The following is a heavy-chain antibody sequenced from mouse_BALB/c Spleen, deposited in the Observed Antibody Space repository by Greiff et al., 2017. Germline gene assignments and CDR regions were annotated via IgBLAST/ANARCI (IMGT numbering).Heavy chain of an antibody. CDR2: ISSGGSYT. CDR3: ARNGYYAMDY. Sequence: DVKLVESGGGLVKPGGSLKLSCAASGFTFSSYAMSWVRQSPEKRLEWVAEISSGGSYTYYPDTVTGRFTISRDNAKNTLYLEMSSLRSEDTAMYYCARNGYYAMDYWGQGTSVTVSS. J-gene: IGHJ4*01. CDR1: GFTFSSYA. V-gene: IGHV5-9-4*01.